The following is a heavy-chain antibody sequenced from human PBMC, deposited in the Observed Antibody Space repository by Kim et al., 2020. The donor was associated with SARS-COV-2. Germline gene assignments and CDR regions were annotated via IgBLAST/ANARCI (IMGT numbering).Heavy chain of an antibody. J-gene: IGHJ4*02. CDR2: ISDSGGNT. CDR3: AKRDCTGGTCPIDF. V-gene: IGHV3-23*01. D-gene: IGHD2-15*01. Sequence: GGSLRLSCAASGFTFSSYAMNWVRQAPGKGLEWLAAISDSGGNTYHTDSVKGRFTISRDNSKNTLYLQMNSLRAEDTAVYYCAKRDCTGGTCPIDFWGQGALVTVSS. CDR1: GFTFSSYA.